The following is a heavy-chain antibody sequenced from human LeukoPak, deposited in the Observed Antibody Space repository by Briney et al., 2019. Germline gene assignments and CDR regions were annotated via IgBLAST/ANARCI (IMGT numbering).Heavy chain of an antibody. V-gene: IGHV3-15*01. CDR2: IKSKTDGGTT. Sequence: GGSLRLSCAASGFSFSRYSMNWVRQAPGKGLEWVGRIKSKTDGGTTDYAAPVKGRFTISRDDSKNTLYLQMNSLKTEDTAVYYCTLQEAVAGTGDYWGQGTLVTVSS. D-gene: IGHD6-19*01. CDR3: TLQEAVAGTGDY. CDR1: GFSFSRYS. J-gene: IGHJ4*02.